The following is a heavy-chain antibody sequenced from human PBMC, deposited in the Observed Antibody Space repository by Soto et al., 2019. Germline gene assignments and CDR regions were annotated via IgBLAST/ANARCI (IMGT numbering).Heavy chain of an antibody. V-gene: IGHV5-51*01. CDR2: IYPGDSDT. CDR1: GYTFTKYW. Sequence: EVQLVQSGTEVKKPGESLKISCKGSGYTFTKYWIGWVRQMPGKGLEFMGIIYPGDSDTRYSHSLQGQVTISADNSIKTAHLEWSSLKASDTAIYYCARPTPFGSGYGFFDYWCQGTLVTVSS. CDR3: ARPTPFGSGYGFFDY. D-gene: IGHD4-17*01. J-gene: IGHJ4*02.